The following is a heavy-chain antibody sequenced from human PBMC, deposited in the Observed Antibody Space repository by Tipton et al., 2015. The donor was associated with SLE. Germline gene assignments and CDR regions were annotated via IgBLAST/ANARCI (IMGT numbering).Heavy chain of an antibody. J-gene: IGHJ4*02. CDR1: GFTFSTYS. CDR3: VLLIFGPTSLNNDN. Sequence: GSLRLSCVASGFTFSTYSMKWLRQAPGKGLEWVSSISSRGNYIYYADSVKGRFTVSRDNAKNTLYLQMNSLRAEDSAVYYCVLLIFGPTSLNNDNWGQGSLVTVSS. CDR2: ISSRGNYI. D-gene: IGHD3-10*02. V-gene: IGHV3-21*01.